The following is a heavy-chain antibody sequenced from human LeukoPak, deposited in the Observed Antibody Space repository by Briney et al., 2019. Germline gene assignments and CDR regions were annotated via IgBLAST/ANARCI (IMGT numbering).Heavy chain of an antibody. CDR2: ISAYSGDT. Sequence: GASVKVSCKASGYTFTSYGISWVRQAPGQGLEWMGWISAYSGDTNYAQKLQGRVTMTTDTSTGTAYMELRSLRPDDTAVYYCARDLTSNVAVTEYHYYAMDVWGQGTTVTVSS. CDR3: ARDLTSNVAVTEYHYYAMDV. V-gene: IGHV1-18*01. J-gene: IGHJ6*02. D-gene: IGHD6-19*01. CDR1: GYTFTSYG.